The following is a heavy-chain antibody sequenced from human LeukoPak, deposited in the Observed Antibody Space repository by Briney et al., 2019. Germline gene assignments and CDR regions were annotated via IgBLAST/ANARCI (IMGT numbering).Heavy chain of an antibody. J-gene: IGHJ4*02. D-gene: IGHD2-21*02. V-gene: IGHV1-8*01. Sequence: ASVRVSCKASGYTFSIYDINWVRQAPGQGLEWLACMQPYSGNTDYAQKFQGRLTMTRNSSTNTVYMELSSLTSEDTAVYYCARGLPLDHWGQGTLVTVSS. CDR3: ARGLPLDH. CDR2: MQPYSGNT. CDR1: GYTFSIYD.